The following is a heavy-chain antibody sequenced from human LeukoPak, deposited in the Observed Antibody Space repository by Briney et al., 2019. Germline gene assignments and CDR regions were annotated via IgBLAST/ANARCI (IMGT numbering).Heavy chain of an antibody. J-gene: IGHJ5*02. D-gene: IGHD3-9*01. CDR1: RFTFSDYY. CDR3: FQAEDGIRDFDWYNWFDP. CDR2: ISSSSSYT. Sequence: GGSLRLSCAASRFTFSDYYMSWIPQAPGKGLEWFSYISSSSSYTNYAESVKGRFTISRDNAKNSLYLQMNSLRAEDTAVYFCFQAEDGIRDFDWYNWFDPWGQGTLVTVSS. V-gene: IGHV3-11*03.